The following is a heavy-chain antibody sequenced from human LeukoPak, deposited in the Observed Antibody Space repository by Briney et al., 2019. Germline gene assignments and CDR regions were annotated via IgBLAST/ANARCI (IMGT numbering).Heavy chain of an antibody. J-gene: IGHJ4*02. CDR1: GYTFTSYA. D-gene: IGHD4-17*01. Sequence: GASVKVSCKASGYTFTSYAMHWVRQAPGQRLEWMGWINAGNGNTKYSQKFQGRVTITRDTSASTAYMELSSLRSEDTAAYYCARGVGYGDYVGVFDYWGQGTLVTVSS. CDR3: ARGVGYGDYVGVFDY. CDR2: INAGNGNT. V-gene: IGHV1-3*01.